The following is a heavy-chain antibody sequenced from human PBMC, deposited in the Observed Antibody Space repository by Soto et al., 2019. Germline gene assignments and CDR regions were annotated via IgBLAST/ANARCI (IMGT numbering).Heavy chain of an antibody. CDR3: ARDRGYGGNYVFDF. D-gene: IGHD4-4*01. Sequence: LRLSCPTSGFPFSTYTMNWVRQAPGKGLEWVSSISSSGRNIYYADSVKGRLTISRDNAKNSLFLQMNTLRAEDTATYYCARDRGYGGNYVFDFWGLGTLVTVSS. J-gene: IGHJ4*02. CDR2: ISSSGRNI. V-gene: IGHV3-21*01. CDR1: GFPFSTYT.